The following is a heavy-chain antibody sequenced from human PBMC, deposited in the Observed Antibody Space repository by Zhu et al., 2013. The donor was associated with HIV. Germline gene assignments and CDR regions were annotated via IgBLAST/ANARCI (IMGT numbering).Heavy chain of an antibody. CDR3: AREMGLYGYGEGGDY. D-gene: IGHD3-3*01. J-gene: IGHJ4*02. CDR1: GYTFYNYG. Sequence: QVQLVQSGAEVKKPGASVKVSCKASGYTFYNYGISWVRQAPGQGFEWMGWIAPYNGNTNYAQKLQGRVTMTTDTSTSTAYMELRSLRSDDTAVYYCAREMGLYGYGEGGDYWGQGTLVTVSS. CDR2: IAPYNGNT. V-gene: IGHV1-18*01.